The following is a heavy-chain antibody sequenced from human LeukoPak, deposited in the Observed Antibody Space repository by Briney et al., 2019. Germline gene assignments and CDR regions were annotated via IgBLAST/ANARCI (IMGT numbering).Heavy chain of an antibody. CDR1: GGSISSYY. V-gene: IGHV4-4*07. CDR3: ARDHTPYYDSSGYRDDAFDI. D-gene: IGHD3-22*01. J-gene: IGHJ3*02. Sequence: PSETLSLTCTVSGGSISSYYWSWIRQPAGKGLEWIGRIYTNGSTNYNPSLKSRVTMSVNTSKNQFSLKLSSVTAADTAVYYCARDHTPYYDSSGYRDDAFDIWGQGTMVTVSS. CDR2: IYTNGST.